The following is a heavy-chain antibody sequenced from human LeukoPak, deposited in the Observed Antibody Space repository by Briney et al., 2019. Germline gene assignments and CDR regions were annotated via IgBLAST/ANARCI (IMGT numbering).Heavy chain of an antibody. CDR2: ISAYNGNT. V-gene: IGHV1-18*01. CDR3: ARWAGSQWHGPFDF. D-gene: IGHD6-19*01. J-gene: IGHJ4*02. CDR1: GYTFTSYG. Sequence: GASVKVSCKASGYTFTSYGISWVRQAPGQGLEWMGWISAYNGNTNYAQKLQGRVTMTTDTSTSTAYMELRSLRSEDTALYYCARWAGSQWHGPFDFWGQGTLVTVSS.